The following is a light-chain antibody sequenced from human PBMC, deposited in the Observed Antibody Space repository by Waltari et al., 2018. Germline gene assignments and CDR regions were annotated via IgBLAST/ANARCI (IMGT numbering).Light chain of an antibody. CDR1: QSVNSN. CDR3: HQYNNWPPWT. Sequence: EIVMTQSPATVSVSPGERVTLSCRASQSVNSNLAWYQQKPGQAPRLLKYGASTRATTLPARFSGSGSGTEFTLTISSLQAEDSAVYYCHQYNNWPPWTFGQGTRVEIK. CDR2: GAS. J-gene: IGKJ1*01. V-gene: IGKV3-15*01.